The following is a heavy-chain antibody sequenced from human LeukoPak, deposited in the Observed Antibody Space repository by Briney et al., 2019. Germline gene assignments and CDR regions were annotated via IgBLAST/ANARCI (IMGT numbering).Heavy chain of an antibody. Sequence: GGSLGLSCAASGFTFSNAWMSWVRQAPGKGLEWVGRIKSKTDGGTTDYAAPVKGRFTISRDDSKNTLYLQMNSLKTEDTAVYYCTTEHLLYYDYVWGSYRYWYFQHWGQGTLVTVSS. CDR3: TTEHLLYYDYVWGSYRYWYFQH. V-gene: IGHV3-15*01. J-gene: IGHJ1*01. D-gene: IGHD3-16*02. CDR2: IKSKTDGGTT. CDR1: GFTFSNAW.